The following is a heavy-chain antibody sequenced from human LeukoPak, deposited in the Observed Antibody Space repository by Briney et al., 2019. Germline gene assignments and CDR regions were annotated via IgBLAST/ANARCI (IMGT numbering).Heavy chain of an antibody. CDR1: GFTFSSYG. CDR2: IWYDGSNK. Sequence: GGSLRLSCAASGFTFSSYGMHWVRQAPGKGLEWVAVIWYDGSNKYYADSVKGRYTISRDNSKNTLYLQMNSLRAEDTAVYYCARDRLRHYDSSGFYGMDVWGQGTTVTVSS. V-gene: IGHV3-33*01. CDR3: ARDRLRHYDSSGFYGMDV. D-gene: IGHD3-22*01. J-gene: IGHJ6*02.